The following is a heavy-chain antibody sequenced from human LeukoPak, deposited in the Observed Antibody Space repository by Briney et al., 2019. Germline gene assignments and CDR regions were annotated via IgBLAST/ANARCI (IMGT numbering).Heavy chain of an antibody. Sequence: SETLSLTCAVYGGSFSGYYWSWIRQPPGKGLEWIGEINQSGSTNYNPSLKSRVTISMGTSKNQFSLKLSSVTAADTAVYYCARAHYVTASPAGGLWGQGTLVTVSS. J-gene: IGHJ4*02. D-gene: IGHD3-10*02. CDR2: INQSGST. CDR1: GGSFSGYY. CDR3: ARAHYVTASPAGGL. V-gene: IGHV4-34*01.